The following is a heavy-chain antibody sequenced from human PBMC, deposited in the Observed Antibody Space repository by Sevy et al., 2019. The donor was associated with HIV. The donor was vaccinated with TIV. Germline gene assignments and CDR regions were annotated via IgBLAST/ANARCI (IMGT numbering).Heavy chain of an antibody. V-gene: IGHV3-49*03. Sequence: QLGGSLRLSCTTSGFTFGDFAMSWFRQAPGKGLEWVGFIRSKDYGGTTEYAASVKGRFTISRDDSKNIVYMQMNSLKTEDTAVYFCTRDGGGGNILASYYYYDMDVWGQGTTVTVSS. CDR2: IRSKDYGGTT. D-gene: IGHD2-21*01. J-gene: IGHJ6*02. CDR3: TRDGGGGNILASYYYYDMDV. CDR1: GFTFGDFA.